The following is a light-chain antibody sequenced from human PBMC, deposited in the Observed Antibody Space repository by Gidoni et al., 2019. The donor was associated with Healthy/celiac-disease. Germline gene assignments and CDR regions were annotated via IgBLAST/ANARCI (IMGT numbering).Light chain of an antibody. J-gene: IGKJ5*01. CDR2: EAS. CDR1: QSVSSY. Sequence: IVLTQSPATLSLSPGERATLSCRASQSVSSYLAWYQQKPGQAPRLLIYEASNRATGIPARFSGSGSGTDFTLTISSLEPEDFAVYYCQQRSNWPPSITFGQGTRLEIK. CDR3: QQRSNWPPSIT. V-gene: IGKV3-11*01.